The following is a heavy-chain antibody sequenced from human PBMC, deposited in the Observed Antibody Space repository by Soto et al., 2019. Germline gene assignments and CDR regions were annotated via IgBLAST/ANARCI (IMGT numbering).Heavy chain of an antibody. Sequence: EVHLVESGGGLVKPGGSLRLTCAASGFIFSDYTMNWVRQAPGKGLEWVSSISRGSDYIFYADTVKGRFTISRDNARNSLYLQMTGLRAEDTAVYYCAKDSGCVDNACAYDPWGQGTLVTVSS. D-gene: IGHD1-20*01. CDR3: AKDSGCVDNACAYDP. CDR2: ISRGSDYI. J-gene: IGHJ5*02. CDR1: GFIFSDYT. V-gene: IGHV3-21*01.